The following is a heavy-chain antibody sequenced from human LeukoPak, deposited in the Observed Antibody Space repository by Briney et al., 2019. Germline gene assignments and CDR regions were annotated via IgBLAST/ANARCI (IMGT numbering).Heavy chain of an antibody. CDR3: AKTPVDYLDAFDI. CDR2: ISYDGSNK. CDR1: GFTFSSYG. J-gene: IGHJ3*02. Sequence: GGSLGLSCAASGFTFSSYGMHWVRQAPGKGLEWVAVISYDGSNKYYADSVKGRFTISRDNSKNTLYLQMNSLRAEDTAVYYCAKTPVDYLDAFDIWGQGTMVTVSS. D-gene: IGHD4-17*01. V-gene: IGHV3-30*18.